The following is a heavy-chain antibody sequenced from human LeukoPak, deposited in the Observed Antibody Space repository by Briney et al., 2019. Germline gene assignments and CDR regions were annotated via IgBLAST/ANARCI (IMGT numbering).Heavy chain of an antibody. CDR1: GNSISSGHY. Sequence: SETLSLTCSVSGNSISSGHYWGWIRQTPGKGLEWIGSIYLSGTTYYNPSLKSRVTISVDTSKNQFSLKLSSVTAADTAVYFCARIFILSGFSSYFDLWGQGTLVTVYS. D-gene: IGHD3-9*01. CDR3: ARIFILSGFSSYFDL. V-gene: IGHV4-38-2*02. J-gene: IGHJ4*02. CDR2: IYLSGTT.